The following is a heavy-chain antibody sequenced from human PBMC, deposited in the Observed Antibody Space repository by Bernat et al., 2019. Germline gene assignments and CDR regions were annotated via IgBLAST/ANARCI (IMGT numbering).Heavy chain of an antibody. CDR3: ARSSVVVADTGWFEP. CDR2: IYYSGST. Sequence: QLQLQDSCPGLVKPSETLSLTCTVSGGSISSSSYYWGWIRQPPWKGLEWIGSIYYSGSTYYNPSLKSRVTISVDTSKNEFSLKLRSVTAAGAAVSYCARSSVVVADTGWFEPWGQGTLVTVSS. V-gene: IGHV4-39*01. J-gene: IGHJ5*02. D-gene: IGHD2-15*01. CDR1: GGSISSSSYY.